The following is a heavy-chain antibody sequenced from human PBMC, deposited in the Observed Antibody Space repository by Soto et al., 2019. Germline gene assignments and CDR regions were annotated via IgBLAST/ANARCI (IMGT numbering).Heavy chain of an antibody. CDR1: AFNFSSCA. Sequence: EVQLLESGGGLVQPGGSLRLSCAASAFNFSSCAMSWVRQAPGKGLEWVSTISGSGGSTFYADSVKGRFTISRNNSKNTLYLHMSSLRAEDTNEYYCAQDSSSYGLFPEHWGQGTLVTVSS. V-gene: IGHV3-23*01. CDR2: ISGSGGST. D-gene: IGHD6-13*01. J-gene: IGHJ1*01. CDR3: AQDSSSYGLFPEH.